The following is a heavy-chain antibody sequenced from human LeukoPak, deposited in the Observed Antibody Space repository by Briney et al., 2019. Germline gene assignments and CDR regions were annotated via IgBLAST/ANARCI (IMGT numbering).Heavy chain of an antibody. Sequence: PSETLSLTCAVYGGSFSGYYWSWIRQPPGKGLEWIGEINHSGSTNYNPSLKSRVTISVDTSKNQFSLKLSSVTAADTAVYYCAASYYGSGSDYYYYYYMDVWGKGTTVTVSS. D-gene: IGHD3-10*01. CDR2: INHSGST. V-gene: IGHV4-34*01. J-gene: IGHJ6*03. CDR1: GGSFSGYY. CDR3: AASYYGSGSDYYYYYYMDV.